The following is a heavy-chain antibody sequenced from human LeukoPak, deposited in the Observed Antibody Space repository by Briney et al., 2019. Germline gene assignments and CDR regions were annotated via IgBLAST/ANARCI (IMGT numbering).Heavy chain of an antibody. V-gene: IGHV3-48*03. D-gene: IGHD3-10*02. J-gene: IGHJ6*04. Sequence: QAGGSLRLSCAASGFTLSSYAMSWVRQAAGKGLEWVSYISSSGSTIYYADSVKGRFTISRDNAKNSLYLQMNSLRAEDTAVYYCAELGITMIGGVWGKGTTVTISS. CDR3: AELGITMIGGV. CDR1: GFTLSSYA. CDR2: ISSSGSTI.